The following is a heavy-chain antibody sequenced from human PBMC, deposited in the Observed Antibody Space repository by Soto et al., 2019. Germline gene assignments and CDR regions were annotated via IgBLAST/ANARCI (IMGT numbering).Heavy chain of an antibody. CDR3: ARDVFWATEDYYYGMDV. CDR1: CGSISSGGYY. CDR2: IYYSGST. V-gene: IGHV4-31*03. J-gene: IGHJ6*02. D-gene: IGHD5-12*01. Sequence: SETLSLTCTVSCGSISSGGYYWSWIRQHPGKGLEWIGYIYYSGSTYYNPSLKSRVTISVDTSKNQFSLKLSSVTAADTAVYYCARDVFWATEDYYYGMDVWGQGTTVTVSS.